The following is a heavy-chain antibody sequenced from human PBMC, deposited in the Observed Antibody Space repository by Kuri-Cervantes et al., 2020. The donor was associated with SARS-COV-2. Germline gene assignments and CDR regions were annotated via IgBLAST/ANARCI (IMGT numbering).Heavy chain of an antibody. D-gene: IGHD3-22*01. V-gene: IGHV3-23*01. CDR3: AKAGPYYYDSSGYPIDY. J-gene: IGHJ4*02. CDR1: GFTFSSFS. Sequence: GESLKISCAVSGFTFSSFSTNWVRQAPGKGLEWVSGISGSGDNTYYADSVKGRFTISRDSSKNTLYLQMNSLRAEDTAVYHCAKAGPYYYDSSGYPIDYWGQGTLVTVSS. CDR2: ISGSGDNT.